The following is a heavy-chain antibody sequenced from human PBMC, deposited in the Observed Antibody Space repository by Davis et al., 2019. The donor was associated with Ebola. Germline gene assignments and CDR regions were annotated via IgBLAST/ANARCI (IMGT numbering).Heavy chain of an antibody. Sequence: SETLSLTCTVSGGSISSYYWSWIRQPPGKGLEWIGYIYYSGSTNYNPSLNSRVTISVDTSKNQFSLKLSSVTAADTAVYYCARHTYNEWELSPMDYWGQGTLVTVSS. D-gene: IGHD1-26*01. V-gene: IGHV4-59*08. CDR3: ARHTYNEWELSPMDY. CDR2: IYYSGST. J-gene: IGHJ4*02. CDR1: GGSISSYY.